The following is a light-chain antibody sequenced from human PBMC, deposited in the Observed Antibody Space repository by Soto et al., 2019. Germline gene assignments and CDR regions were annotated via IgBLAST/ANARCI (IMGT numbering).Light chain of an antibody. Sequence: QSALTQLASVSASPGQSITISCTGTSSDVGGYNYVSWYQQHPGKAPKLMIYDVSNRPSGVSNRFSGSKSGNTASLTISGLQAEDEADYYCSSYTSSSTLYVFGTGTKVTVL. J-gene: IGLJ1*01. CDR1: SSDVGGYNY. CDR3: SSYTSSSTLYV. CDR2: DVS. V-gene: IGLV2-14*01.